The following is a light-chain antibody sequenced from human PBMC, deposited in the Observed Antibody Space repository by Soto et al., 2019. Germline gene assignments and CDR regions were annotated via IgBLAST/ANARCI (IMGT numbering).Light chain of an antibody. CDR1: QSVSS. CDR2: GAS. Sequence: EIVLTQSPGTLSSSPGERATLSCRASQSVSSLAWYQQKAGQAPRLLIYGASTRATGIPDRFSGSGSGTDFNLTISRLETEDFAVYYCQQYNSLPLTVGGGTKVDIK. V-gene: IGKV3-20*01. CDR3: QQYNSLPLT. J-gene: IGKJ4*01.